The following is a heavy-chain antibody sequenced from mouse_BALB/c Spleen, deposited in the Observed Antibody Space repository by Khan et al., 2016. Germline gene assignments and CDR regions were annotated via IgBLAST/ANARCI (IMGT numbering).Heavy chain of an antibody. V-gene: IGHV1S137*01. D-gene: IGHD1-1*01. J-gene: IGHJ4*01. CDR1: GYTFTDYA. CDR3: ATRGVTTDEMDY. CDR2: ISSYNGNT. Sequence: QVQLKQSGPEVVRPGVSVKISCKGSGYTFTDYAMHWVKQSHAKSLEWMGIISSYNGNTNYNQKFKGKATMTVDKSSSTAYMELARLTSEDSASCYWATRGVTTDEMDYWGQAASVTVSS.